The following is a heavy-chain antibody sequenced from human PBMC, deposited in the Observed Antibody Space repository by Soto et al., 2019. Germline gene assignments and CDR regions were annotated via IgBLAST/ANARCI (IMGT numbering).Heavy chain of an antibody. CDR3: ARVRIVGAREIDF. V-gene: IGHV1-18*04. CDR1: GYTFNRHG. CDR2: ISGYNGDI. J-gene: IGHJ4*02. Sequence: QVHLVQSGGEVKKPGASVKVSLKASGYTFNRHGITWVRQAPGQGLEWMGWISGYNGDINYEQKFRGRVTLSSDTLTSTVYLELKSLRFDDTAVYYCARVRIVGAREIDFWGQGTLVTVSS. D-gene: IGHD1-26*01.